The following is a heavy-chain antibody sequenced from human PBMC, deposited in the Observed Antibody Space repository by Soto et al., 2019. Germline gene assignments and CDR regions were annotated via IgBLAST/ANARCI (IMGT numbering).Heavy chain of an antibody. J-gene: IGHJ4*02. CDR3: AREAVSGRTGFDY. D-gene: IGHD6-19*01. CDR2: VNAYNGNT. CDR1: GYTFTSYG. Sequence: QVQLVQSGAEVKKPGASVKVSCKASGYTFTSYGIIWVRQAPGQGLEWMGWVNAYNGNTNYAQKFQSRVAKTTHQPTSTAYMELRSLRSDDTAVYYCAREAVSGRTGFDYWGQGTLVTVSS. V-gene: IGHV1-18*01.